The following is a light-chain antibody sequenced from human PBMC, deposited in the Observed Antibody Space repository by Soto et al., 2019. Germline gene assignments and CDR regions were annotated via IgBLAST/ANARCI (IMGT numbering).Light chain of an antibody. CDR3: QSYDSSLSGYV. Sequence: QSVLTQPPSVSGAPGQRVTISCTGSSSNIGAGYDVHWYQQLPGTAPKLLIYGNSNRPSGVPDRFSGSKSGTSASLAITGIQAEDEAAYSCQSYDSSLSGYVFGTGTKVTVL. CDR1: SSNIGAGYD. V-gene: IGLV1-40*01. J-gene: IGLJ1*01. CDR2: GNS.